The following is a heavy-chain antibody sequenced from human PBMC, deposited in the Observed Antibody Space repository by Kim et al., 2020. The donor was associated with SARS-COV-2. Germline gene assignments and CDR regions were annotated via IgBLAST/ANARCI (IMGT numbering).Heavy chain of an antibody. CDR1: GFTFSSYA. Sequence: GGSLRLSCAASGFTFSSYAMSWVRQAPGKGLEWVSAISGSGGSTYYADSVKGRFTISRDNSKNTLYLQMNSLRAEDTAVYYCAKDLLYDILTGYLSLGLDYWGQGTLVTVSS. V-gene: IGHV3-23*01. D-gene: IGHD3-9*01. J-gene: IGHJ4*02. CDR2: ISGSGGST. CDR3: AKDLLYDILTGYLSLGLDY.